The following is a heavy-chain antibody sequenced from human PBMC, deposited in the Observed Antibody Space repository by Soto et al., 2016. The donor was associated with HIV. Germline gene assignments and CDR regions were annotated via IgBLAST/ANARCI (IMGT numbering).Heavy chain of an antibody. D-gene: IGHD2-8*02. CDR3: ARGHDKYRDYVVLVAGFDY. CDR1: GFTFSSYS. V-gene: IGHV3-21*01. Sequence: EVQLVESGGGLVKPGGSLRLSCAASGFTFSSYSMNWVRQAPGKGLEWVSYISSSSSYIYYADSVKGRFTISRDNAKNSLYLQMNSLRVEDTAVYYCARGHDKYRDYVVLVAGFDYWGQGTLVTVSS. CDR2: ISSSSSYI. J-gene: IGHJ4*02.